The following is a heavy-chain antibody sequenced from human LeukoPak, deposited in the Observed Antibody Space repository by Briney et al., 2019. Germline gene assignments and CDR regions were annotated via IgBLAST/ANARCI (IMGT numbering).Heavy chain of an antibody. D-gene: IGHD3-22*01. CDR3: ARNYDSSGYYGFDY. CDR2: ISYDGSNK. J-gene: IGHJ4*02. V-gene: IGHV3-30-3*01. CDR1: GFTFSSYA. Sequence: GGALRLSCAASGFTFSSYAMHWVRQARGKGLEWVAVISYDGSNKYYADSVKGRFTISRDNYKNTLYLQMNSLRAEDTAVYYCARNYDSSGYYGFDYWGQGTLVTVSS.